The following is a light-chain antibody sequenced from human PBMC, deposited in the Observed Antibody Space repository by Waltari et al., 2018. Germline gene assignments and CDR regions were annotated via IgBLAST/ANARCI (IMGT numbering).Light chain of an antibody. Sequence: DLVMTQSPDSLAVSLGERATINCKSSQSVLYSSNNKNYLAWYQQKPGQPPKLLIYWASTRESGVPDRFSGSESGTDFSLTISSLQAEDVAVYYCQQYYSIPWTFGQGTKVEIK. V-gene: IGKV4-1*01. CDR1: QSVLYSSNNKNY. CDR2: WAS. J-gene: IGKJ1*01. CDR3: QQYYSIPWT.